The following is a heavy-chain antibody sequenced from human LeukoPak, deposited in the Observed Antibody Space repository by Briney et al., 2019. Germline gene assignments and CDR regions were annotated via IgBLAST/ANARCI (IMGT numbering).Heavy chain of an antibody. CDR1: GYTFTGYY. Sequence: ASVKVSCKASGYTFTGYYMHWVRQAPGQGLEWMGWINPNSGGTNYAQKFQGRVTMTRDTSISTAYMELSRLRSDDTAVYYCARDGSYCSGGSCYPYYYMDVWGKGTTVTVSS. CDR3: ARDGSYCSGGSCYPYYYMDV. D-gene: IGHD2-15*01. V-gene: IGHV1-2*02. J-gene: IGHJ6*03. CDR2: INPNSGGT.